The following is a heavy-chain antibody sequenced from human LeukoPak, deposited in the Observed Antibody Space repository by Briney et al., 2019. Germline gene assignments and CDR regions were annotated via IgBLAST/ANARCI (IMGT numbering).Heavy chain of an antibody. V-gene: IGHV4-34*01. CDR2: INHSGST. J-gene: IGHJ3*02. CDR3: ARERRQKYSSSWYPRVDAFDI. CDR1: GGSFSGYY. D-gene: IGHD6-13*01. Sequence: SETLSLTCAVYGGSFSGYYWSWLRQPPGKGLEWIGEINHSGSTNYNPSLKSRVTISVEASKNQFSLKLSSVTAADTAVYYCARERRQKYSSSWYPRVDAFDIWGQGTMVTVSS.